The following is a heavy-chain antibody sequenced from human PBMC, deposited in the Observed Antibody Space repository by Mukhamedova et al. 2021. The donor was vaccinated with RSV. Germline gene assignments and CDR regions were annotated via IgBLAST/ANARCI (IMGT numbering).Heavy chain of an antibody. J-gene: IGHJ6*03. V-gene: IGHV3-23*01. CDR3: AKGGVLVPGAAFTLAYYYMDV. CDR1: HD. Sequence: HDMSWVRQAPGKGLEWVSSISANGGSTYSADSVKGRFTMSRDNSKSTLYLQMNSLRAEDTAVYYCAKGGVLVPGAAFTLAYYYMDV. CDR2: ISANGGST. D-gene: IGHD2-2*01.